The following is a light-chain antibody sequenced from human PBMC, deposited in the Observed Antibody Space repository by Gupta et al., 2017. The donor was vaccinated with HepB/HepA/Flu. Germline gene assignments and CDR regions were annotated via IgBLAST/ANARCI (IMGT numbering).Light chain of an antibody. CDR2: GAS. Sequence: DIQMTQSPFSVSASVRDRVTITCRASQDISTWLAWYQQKPGKAPKPLIYGASSLQSGVPSRFSGSGSGTDFTLTISSLQPEDFATYYCQQASNFPITFGQGTRLEIK. CDR3: QQASNFPIT. J-gene: IGKJ5*01. V-gene: IGKV1D-12*01. CDR1: QDISTW.